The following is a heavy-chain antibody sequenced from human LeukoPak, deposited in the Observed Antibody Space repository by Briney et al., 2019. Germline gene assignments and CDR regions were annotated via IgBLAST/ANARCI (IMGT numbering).Heavy chain of an antibody. CDR1: GYTFTNYD. V-gene: IGHV1-8*01. CDR3: ARAIASAGSNWFEP. Sequence: ASVKVSCKASGYTFTNYDINWVRQATGQGPEWMGWMNPNSGNTGYAQKFQGRVTMTRNTSNSTAYMELGSLRSEDTAVYYCARAIASAGSNWFEPWGQGTLVTVSS. D-gene: IGHD6-13*01. J-gene: IGHJ5*02. CDR2: MNPNSGNT.